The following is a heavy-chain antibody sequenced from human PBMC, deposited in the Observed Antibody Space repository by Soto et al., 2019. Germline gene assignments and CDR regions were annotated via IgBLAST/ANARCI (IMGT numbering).Heavy chain of an antibody. D-gene: IGHD3-22*01. CDR3: AREGYYYDSSGPSRDAFDI. Sequence: PSETLSLTCTVAGGSISSYYGSWIRQPPGKGLEWIGYIYYSGSTNYNPSLKSRVTISVDTSKNQFSLKLSSVTAADTAVYYCAREGYYYDSSGPSRDAFDIWGQGTMVTVSS. J-gene: IGHJ3*02. CDR1: GGSISSYY. CDR2: IYYSGST. V-gene: IGHV4-59*01.